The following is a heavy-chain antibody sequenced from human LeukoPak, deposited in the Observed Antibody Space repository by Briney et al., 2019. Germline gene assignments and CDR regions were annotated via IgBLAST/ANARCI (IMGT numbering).Heavy chain of an antibody. CDR2: IYYSGST. CDR3: ARGGKAAVRFDL. CDR1: GGSISCGDYY. Sequence: SETLSLTCTVSGGSISCGDYYWRWIRQPPGKGLEWIGYIYYSGSTYYNPSLKSRVTISVDTSKNQFSLKLSSVTAAVSSGYYCARGGKAAVRFDLWGRGTLVTVSS. V-gene: IGHV4-30-4*01. J-gene: IGHJ2*01. D-gene: IGHD2-15*01.